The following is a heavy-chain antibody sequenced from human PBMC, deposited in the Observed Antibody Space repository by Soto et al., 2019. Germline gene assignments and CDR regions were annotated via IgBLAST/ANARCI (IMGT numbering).Heavy chain of an antibody. CDR3: ARDGDTYYDVWSGYYSSHEAFDI. J-gene: IGHJ3*02. Sequence: ASVKVSCKASGVAFSSYAISWVRQAPGQVLEWMVGIIPIFGTANYAQKFQGRVTITADESTSTAYMELSSLRSEDTAVYYCARDGDTYYDVWSGYYSSHEAFDIWGQGTMVTLSS. CDR1: GVAFSSYA. CDR2: IIPIFGTA. D-gene: IGHD3-3*01. V-gene: IGHV1-69*13.